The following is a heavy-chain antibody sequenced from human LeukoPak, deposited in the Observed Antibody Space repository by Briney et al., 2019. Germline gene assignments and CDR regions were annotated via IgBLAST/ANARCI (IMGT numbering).Heavy chain of an antibody. Sequence: PGRSLRLSCAASGFTFSDCYIHWVRQAPGKGLEWVSVISHDGRNKYYADSEKGRFTISRDNSKNMVYLQMNSLRPDDTAVYYCAKDMATGAVIDFWGQGTLVTVSS. V-gene: IGHV3-30*18. J-gene: IGHJ4*02. CDR3: AKDMATGAVIDF. D-gene: IGHD5-24*01. CDR2: ISHDGRNK. CDR1: GFTFSDCY.